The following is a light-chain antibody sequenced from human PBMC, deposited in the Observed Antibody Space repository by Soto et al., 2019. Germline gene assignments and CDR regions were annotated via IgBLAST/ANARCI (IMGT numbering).Light chain of an antibody. CDR3: QQYGNSPLT. V-gene: IGKV3-20*01. J-gene: IGKJ4*01. CDR1: QSISSTY. CDR2: AAS. Sequence: EIVLTQSPGTLSLSPGERASLSCRASQSISSTYLAWYQQKPGQSPRLLIYAASSRAPGIPDRFSGSGSGTDFTLTISRLEPEDFAVYYCQQYGNSPLTFGGGTKVEIK.